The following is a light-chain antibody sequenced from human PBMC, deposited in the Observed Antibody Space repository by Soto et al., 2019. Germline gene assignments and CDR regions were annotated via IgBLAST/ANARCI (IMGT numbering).Light chain of an antibody. V-gene: IGLV2-14*03. CDR2: YVD. Sequence: QSALTQPASVSGSPGQSITISCTGTSRDVGAYDYVSWYLQYPDKAPQLLIYYVDHRPSGVSSRFSGSKSGNTASLIISGLQAEDEADYYCSSYTSSSTLVFGGGTKVTVL. CDR1: SRDVGAYDY. J-gene: IGLJ2*01. CDR3: SSYTSSSTLV.